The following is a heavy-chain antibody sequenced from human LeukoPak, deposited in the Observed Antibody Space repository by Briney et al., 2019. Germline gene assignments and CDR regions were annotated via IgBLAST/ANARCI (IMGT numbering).Heavy chain of an antibody. CDR3: ARPGLAYCGADCYSTEGYYFDY. J-gene: IGHJ4*02. CDR1: GENFSIYF. CDR2: INHGGST. Sequence: SEALSLTCAVYGENFSIYFYSWIRQPPGKGLEWIGEINHGGSTSYNPSLKSRVTISVDTSKNQFSLRLSSVTAADTAMYYCARPGLAYCGADCYSTEGYYFDYWSQGTLVTVSS. D-gene: IGHD2-21*01. V-gene: IGHV4-34*01.